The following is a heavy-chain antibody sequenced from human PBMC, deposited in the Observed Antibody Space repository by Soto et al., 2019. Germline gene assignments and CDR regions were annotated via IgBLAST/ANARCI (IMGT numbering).Heavy chain of an antibody. D-gene: IGHD3-3*01. Sequence: HPGGSLRLSCAASGFTFSSYAMSWVRQAPGKGLEWVSAISGSGGSTYYADSVKGRFTISRDNSKNTLYLQMNSLRAEDTAVYYCAKVVFGVVILGYFDYWGQGTLVTVSS. CDR1: GFTFSSYA. V-gene: IGHV3-23*01. J-gene: IGHJ4*02. CDR3: AKVVFGVVILGYFDY. CDR2: ISGSGGST.